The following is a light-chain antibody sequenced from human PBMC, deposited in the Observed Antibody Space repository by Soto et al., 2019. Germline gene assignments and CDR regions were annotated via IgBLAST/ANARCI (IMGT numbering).Light chain of an antibody. CDR3: QQRSKWPPT. CDR1: QSVSSY. J-gene: IGKJ4*01. CDR2: DAS. V-gene: IGKV3-11*01. Sequence: EIVLTQSPATLSWSPGERATLSCRASQSVSSYLAWYQQKPGQAPRLLIYDASNRATGIPARFSGSGSGTDFTLTISSLEPEDFAVYYCQQRSKWPPTFGGGTKVEIK.